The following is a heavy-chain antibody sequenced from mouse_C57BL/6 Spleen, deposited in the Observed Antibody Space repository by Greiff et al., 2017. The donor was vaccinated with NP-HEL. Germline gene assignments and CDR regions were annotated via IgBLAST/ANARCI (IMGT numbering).Heavy chain of an antibody. J-gene: IGHJ2*01. CDR2: ISYSGST. Sequence: EVQLQQSGPGMVKPSQSLSLTCTVTGYSITSGYDWHWIRHFPGNKLEWMGYISYSGSTNYNPSLKSRISITHDTSKNHFFLKLNSVTTEDTATYYCARGPHYFDYWGQGTTLTVSS. CDR1: GYSITSGYD. V-gene: IGHV3-1*01. CDR3: ARGPHYFDY.